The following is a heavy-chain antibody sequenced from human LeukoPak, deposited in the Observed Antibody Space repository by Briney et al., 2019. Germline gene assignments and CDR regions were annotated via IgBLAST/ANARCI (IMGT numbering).Heavy chain of an antibody. D-gene: IGHD3-22*01. CDR3: ARDRSIKKYYCDSSGTSYNWFDP. V-gene: IGHV3-30-3*01. CDR1: GFTFSSYA. CDR2: ISYDGSNK. J-gene: IGHJ5*02. Sequence: PGGSLRLSCAASGFTFSSYAMHWVRQAPGKGLEWVAVISYDGSNKYYADSVKGRFTISRDNSKNTLYLQMNSLRAEDTAVYYCARDRSIKKYYCDSSGTSYNWFDPWGQGTLVTVSS.